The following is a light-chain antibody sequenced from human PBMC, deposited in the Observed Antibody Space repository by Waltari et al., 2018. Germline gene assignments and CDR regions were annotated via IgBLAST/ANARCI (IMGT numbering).Light chain of an antibody. CDR3: QSFDNMLSGGVV. CDR2: GNN. CDR1: TSNIGAGHD. V-gene: IGLV1-40*01. Sequence: QSVLTQPPSVSGTPGQRVTISCSGSTSNIGAGHDVHWYQHLPGTAPKLLIYGNNNRPSGVQDRFSGSKSGTSASLAITGLQADDEADYFCQSFDNMLSGGVVFGGGTRLAVL. J-gene: IGLJ2*01.